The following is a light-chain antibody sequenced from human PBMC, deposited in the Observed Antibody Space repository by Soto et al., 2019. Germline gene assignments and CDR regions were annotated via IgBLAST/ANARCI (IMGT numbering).Light chain of an antibody. Sequence: EIMLTQSPATLSLSPGERATLSCRASQSVSSYLAWYQQKPGQAPRLLIYDASNRATGIPARFSGSGSGTDFTLTISRLEPEDFAVYICQQYGTSPRTFGQGTRLEIK. CDR3: QQYGTSPRT. CDR1: QSVSSY. V-gene: IGKV3-11*01. CDR2: DAS. J-gene: IGKJ5*01.